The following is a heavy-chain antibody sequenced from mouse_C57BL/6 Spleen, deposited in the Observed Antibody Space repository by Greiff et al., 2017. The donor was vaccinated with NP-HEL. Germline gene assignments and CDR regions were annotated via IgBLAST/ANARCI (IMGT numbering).Heavy chain of an antibody. CDR1: GFTFTDYY. V-gene: IGHV7-3*01. Sequence: EVHLVESGGGLVQPGGSLSLSCAASGFTFTDYYMSWVRQPPGKALEWLGFIRNKANGYTTEYSASVKGRFTISRDNSQSILYLQMNALRAEDSATYYCARSDYGSSYPFAYWGQGTLVTVSA. J-gene: IGHJ3*01. CDR2: IRNKANGYTT. CDR3: ARSDYGSSYPFAY. D-gene: IGHD1-1*01.